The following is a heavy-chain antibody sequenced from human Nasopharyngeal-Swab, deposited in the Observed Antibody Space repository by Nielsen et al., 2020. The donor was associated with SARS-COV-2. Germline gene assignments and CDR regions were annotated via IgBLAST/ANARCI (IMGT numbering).Heavy chain of an antibody. Sequence: ASVKVSCKASGYTFTGYYMHWVRQAPGQGLEWMGRINPNSGGTNYAQKFQGRVTITRDTSASTAYMELSSLRSEDTAVYYCARGVVAVAGPDFDYWGQGTLVTVSS. CDR1: GYTFTGYY. CDR2: INPNSGGT. J-gene: IGHJ4*02. D-gene: IGHD6-19*01. CDR3: ARGVVAVAGPDFDY. V-gene: IGHV1-2*06.